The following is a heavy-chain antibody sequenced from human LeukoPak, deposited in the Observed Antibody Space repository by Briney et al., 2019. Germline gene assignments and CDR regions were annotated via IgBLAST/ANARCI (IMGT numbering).Heavy chain of an antibody. CDR3: TRGRGGYEIGY. CDR1: GGSISSYY. CDR2: IYYSGST. J-gene: IGHJ4*02. V-gene: IGHV4-59*01. Sequence: KPSETLSLTCTVSGGSISSYYWSWIRQPPGKGLEWIGYIYYSGSTNYNPSLKSRVTISVDTSKNQFSLKLSSVTAADTAVYYCTRGRGGYEIGYWGQGTLVTVSS. D-gene: IGHD5-12*01.